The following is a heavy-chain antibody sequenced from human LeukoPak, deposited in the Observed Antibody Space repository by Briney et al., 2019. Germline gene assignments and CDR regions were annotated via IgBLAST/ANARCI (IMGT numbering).Heavy chain of an antibody. J-gene: IGHJ4*02. CDR1: GFTLVDYG. CDR2: TNYNGAIT. V-gene: IGHV3-20*04. D-gene: IGHD3-3*02. Sequence: GGSLSLSCATSGFTLVDYGLSWVRRPPGKGLEWLCATNYNGAITDYADSVKSRITISRDNAKKSLYLRMGSLSAEDTALYYGARDRLGPSFSVSHFDLWGQGTLVTVSS. CDR3: ARDRLGPSFSVSHFDL.